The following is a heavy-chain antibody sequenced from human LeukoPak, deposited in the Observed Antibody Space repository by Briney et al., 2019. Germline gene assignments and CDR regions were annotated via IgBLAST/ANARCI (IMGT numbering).Heavy chain of an antibody. D-gene: IGHD2-15*01. Sequence: TGGSLRLSCAASGFIFSSYDMYWVRQAPGKGLEWVATISYDGSNKYYADSVKGRFTISRDNSKNTLYLQMNSLRAEATAVYYCARNFGPRSGNVDYCSQATLLTASS. CDR1: GFIFSSYD. CDR3: ARNFGPRSGNVDY. V-gene: IGHV3-30*14. J-gene: IGHJ4*02. CDR2: ISYDGSNK.